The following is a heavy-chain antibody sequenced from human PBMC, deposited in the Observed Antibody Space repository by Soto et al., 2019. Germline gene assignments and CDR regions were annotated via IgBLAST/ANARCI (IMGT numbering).Heavy chain of an antibody. CDR2: IYTSGST. D-gene: IGHD3-22*01. Sequence: QVQLQESGPGLVKPSETLSLTCTVSGGSISSYYWSWIRQPAGKGLEWIWRIYTSGSTNYNPSLKSRVTMSVDTSKNQFSLKLSSVTAADTAVYYCARDERAYYYDSSGYYYVLWGQGTLVTVSS. CDR3: ARDERAYYYDSSGYYYVL. J-gene: IGHJ4*02. CDR1: GGSISSYY. V-gene: IGHV4-4*07.